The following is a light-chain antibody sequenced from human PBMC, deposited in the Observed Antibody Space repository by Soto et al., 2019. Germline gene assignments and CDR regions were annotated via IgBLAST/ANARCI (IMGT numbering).Light chain of an antibody. J-gene: IGKJ3*01. Sequence: DIQITQSPSSLSASVGDRVTITCRASQSISSYLNWYQQKPGKAPKLLIYAASSLQSGVPSRLSGSGSGTDFTLTISSLQPEDFATYYCQQSYSSPLFGPGTKVDIK. CDR1: QSISSY. V-gene: IGKV1-39*01. CDR3: QQSYSSPL. CDR2: AAS.